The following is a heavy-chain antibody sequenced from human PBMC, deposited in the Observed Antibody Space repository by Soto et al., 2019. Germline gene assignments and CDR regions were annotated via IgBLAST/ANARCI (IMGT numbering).Heavy chain of an antibody. CDR3: ASSSPVVAASDY. CDR2: IIPIFGTA. CDR1: GGTFSSYA. Sequence: EASVKVSCKASGGTFSSYAISWVRQAPGQGLEWMGGIIPIFGTANYAQKFQGRVTITADESTSTAYMELSSLRSEDTAVYYCASSSPVVAASDYWGQGTLVTVSS. D-gene: IGHD2-15*01. J-gene: IGHJ4*02. V-gene: IGHV1-69*13.